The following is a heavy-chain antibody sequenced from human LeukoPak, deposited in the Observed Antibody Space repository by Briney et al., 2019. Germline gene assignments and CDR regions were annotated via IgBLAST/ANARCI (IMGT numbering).Heavy chain of an antibody. CDR2: IYYSGST. V-gene: IGHV4-31*03. Sequence: SETLSLTCTVSGGSISSGGYYWSWIRQHPGKGLEWIGYIYYSGSTYYNPSLKSRVTISVDTSKNQFSLKLSSVTAADTAVYYCARDTYGDYSYGMDVWGXGTXVTVSS. CDR3: ARDTYGDYSYGMDV. CDR1: GGSISSGGYY. D-gene: IGHD4-17*01. J-gene: IGHJ6*02.